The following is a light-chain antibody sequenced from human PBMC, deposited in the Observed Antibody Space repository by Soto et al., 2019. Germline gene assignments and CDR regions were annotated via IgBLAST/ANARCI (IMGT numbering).Light chain of an antibody. CDR3: MQRLQTHWT. CDR1: QSLLHTSGYNY. CDR2: LGS. J-gene: IGKJ1*01. Sequence: DIVMTQSPLSLPVTPGEPASISCRSSQSLLHTSGYNYLDWYLQKPGQSPQLLIYLGSNRASGVPDRFSGSESGTDFTLKITRVEDEDVGVYYCMQRLQTHWTLGQGTKVDLK. V-gene: IGKV2-28*01.